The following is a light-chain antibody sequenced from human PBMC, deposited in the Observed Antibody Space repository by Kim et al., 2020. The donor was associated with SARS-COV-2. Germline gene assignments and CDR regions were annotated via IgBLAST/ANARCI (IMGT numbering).Light chain of an antibody. Sequence: VALGQTVRSTCQGDSLRSYYASWDQQKPGQAPVLVIYGKNNRPSGIPDRFSGSSSGNTASLTITGAQAEDEADYYCNSRDSSGNYVFGTGTKVTVL. CDR1: SLRSYY. CDR3: NSRDSSGNYV. CDR2: GKN. V-gene: IGLV3-19*01. J-gene: IGLJ1*01.